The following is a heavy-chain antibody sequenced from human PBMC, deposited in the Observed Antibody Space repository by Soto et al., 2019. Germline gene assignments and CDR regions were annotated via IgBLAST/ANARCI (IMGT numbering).Heavy chain of an antibody. CDR2: IYPGDSDT. CDR1: GYSFPKYW. J-gene: IGHJ6*02. V-gene: IGHV5-51*01. CDR3: ARHKATMRPYYAMDV. Sequence: PGESPKIPCQGSGYSFPKYWIAWVRQMPGKGLEWMGIIYPGDSDTTYSPSFQGQFSFSVDNSLNTAYLHWSSLKASDTAMYFCARHKATMRPYYAMDVWGQGTTVTVSS. D-gene: IGHD3-22*01.